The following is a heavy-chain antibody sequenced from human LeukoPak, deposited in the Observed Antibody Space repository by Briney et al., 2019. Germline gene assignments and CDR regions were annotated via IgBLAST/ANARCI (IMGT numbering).Heavy chain of an antibody. CDR1: GFTFSTYW. CDR3: ALGSANYDSSDFDC. Sequence: GGSLRLSCAASGFTFSTYWMTWIRQAPGKGLEWVANIKQDGSDKYYVDSVKGRFTISRDNAKSSLYLQMNSLITDDTAVYYCALGSANYDSSDFDCWGQGTLVTVSS. J-gene: IGHJ4*02. V-gene: IGHV3-7*03. D-gene: IGHD3-22*01. CDR2: IKQDGSDK.